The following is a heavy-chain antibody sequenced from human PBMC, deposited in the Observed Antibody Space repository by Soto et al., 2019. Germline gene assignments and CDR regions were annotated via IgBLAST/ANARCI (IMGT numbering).Heavy chain of an antibody. V-gene: IGHV3-23*01. CDR3: AKAPTRDSSGLDWFDP. D-gene: IGHD6-19*01. CDR1: GFTFSSYA. CDR2: ISGSGGST. Sequence: GGSLRLSCAASGFTFSSYAMSWVRQAPGKGLEWVSAISGSGGSTYYADSVKGRFTISRDNSKNTLYLQMNSLRAEDTAVYYCAKAPTRDSSGLDWFDPWGQGTLVTVSS. J-gene: IGHJ5*02.